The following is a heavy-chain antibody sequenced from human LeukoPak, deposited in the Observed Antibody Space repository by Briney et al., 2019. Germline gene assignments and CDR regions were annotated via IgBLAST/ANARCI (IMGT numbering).Heavy chain of an antibody. CDR1: GGSISSYY. J-gene: IGHJ6*02. D-gene: IGHD2-2*01. CDR3: ARGVCTSSYCYAGDYCMDV. Sequence: PSETLSLTCTVSGGSISSYYWSWIRQPPGKGLEWIGYIFSGGSTNYNPSLKSRTTISLDTSKSQFSLTVSAVTAADTAVYYCARGVCTSSYCYAGDYCMDVWGQGTTVSVSS. V-gene: IGHV4-59*08. CDR2: IFSGGST.